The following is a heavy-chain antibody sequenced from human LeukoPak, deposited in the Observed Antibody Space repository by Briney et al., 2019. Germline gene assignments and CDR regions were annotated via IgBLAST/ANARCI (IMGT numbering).Heavy chain of an antibody. Sequence: GGSLRLSCAASGFTFSNYAMSWVRQAPGKGLEWVSGISWNSGSIDYADSVKGRFTISRDNAKNSLYLQMNSLRVEDTAFYYCAKDNRRHYTSGPNPDSLHWGQGALVTVSS. CDR3: AKDNRRHYTSGPNPDSLH. CDR2: ISWNSGSI. CDR1: GFTFSNYA. V-gene: IGHV3-9*01. J-gene: IGHJ4*02. D-gene: IGHD6-19*01.